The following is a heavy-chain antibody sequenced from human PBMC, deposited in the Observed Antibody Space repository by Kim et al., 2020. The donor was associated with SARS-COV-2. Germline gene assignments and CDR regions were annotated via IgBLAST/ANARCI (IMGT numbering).Heavy chain of an antibody. D-gene: IGHD5-12*01. V-gene: IGHV4-30-2*01. Sequence: YYNPSVKSRITMSLDKSKNHFSLKVSSVTAADTAVYYCARIDRTATIFDFWGQGTLVTVSS. J-gene: IGHJ4*02. CDR3: ARIDRTATIFDF.